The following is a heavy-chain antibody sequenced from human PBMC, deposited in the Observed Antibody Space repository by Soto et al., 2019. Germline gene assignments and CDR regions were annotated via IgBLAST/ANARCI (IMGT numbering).Heavy chain of an antibody. CDR1: GGTFSSYT. D-gene: IGHD3-10*01. J-gene: IGHJ3*02. Sequence: ASVKVSCKASGGTFSSYTISWVRQAPGQGLEWMGRIIPILGIANYAQKFQGRVTITADKSTSTAYMELSSLRSEDTAVYYCARDRNTMVRGVTGLRAFDIWGQGTMVTVSS. CDR3: ARDRNTMVRGVTGLRAFDI. CDR2: IIPILGIA. V-gene: IGHV1-69*04.